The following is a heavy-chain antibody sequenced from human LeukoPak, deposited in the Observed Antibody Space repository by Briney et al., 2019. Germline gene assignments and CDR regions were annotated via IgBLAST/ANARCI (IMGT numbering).Heavy chain of an antibody. CDR1: GFTFTSCS. Sequence: PGGSLRLSCAASGFTFTSCSMNWVRQAPGKGLEWVSTISGGGGSTYYADSVKGRFTISRDNSKNTLYLQVNSLRAEDTAVYYCAKGGKWDVTPFDYWGQGTLVTVSS. CDR2: ISGGGGST. V-gene: IGHV3-23*01. CDR3: AKGGKWDVTPFDY. D-gene: IGHD1-26*01. J-gene: IGHJ4*02.